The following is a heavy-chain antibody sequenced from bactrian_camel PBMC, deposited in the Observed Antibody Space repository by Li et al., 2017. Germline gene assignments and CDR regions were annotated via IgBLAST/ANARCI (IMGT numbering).Heavy chain of an antibody. CDR3: AARLGHLAWVEEKFYKI. Sequence: HVQLVESGGGSVQAGDSLTLSCAVSGDTFSTLAFGWFRQSPGNERDGVASIGSDGMTRYLDSLKGRFTISRDNAKRTVYLQMNNLKPEDTAVYFCAARLGHLAWVEEKFYKIWGQGTQVTVS. V-gene: IGHV3S55*01. D-gene: IGHD3*01. CDR1: GDTFSTLA. J-gene: IGHJ4*01. CDR2: IGSDGMT.